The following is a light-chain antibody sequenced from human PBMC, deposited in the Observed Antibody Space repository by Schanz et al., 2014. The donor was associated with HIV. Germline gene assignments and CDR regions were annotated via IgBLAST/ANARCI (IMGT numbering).Light chain of an antibody. Sequence: QSALTQPPSASGSPGQSVTISCTGTSSDVGGYNYVSWYQQHPGKAPKLMIYEVSKRPSGVPDRFSGSKSGNTASLTVSGLQADDEADYYCTSYTNDNNWKFGGGTQLTVL. V-gene: IGLV2-8*01. CDR2: EVS. CDR1: SSDVGGYNY. CDR3: TSYTNDNNWK. J-gene: IGLJ2*01.